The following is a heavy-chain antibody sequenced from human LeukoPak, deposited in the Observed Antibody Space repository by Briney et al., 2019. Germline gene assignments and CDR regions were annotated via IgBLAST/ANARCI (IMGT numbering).Heavy chain of an antibody. CDR2: INPSGGST. J-gene: IGHJ6*03. Sequence: GASVKVSCKASGYTFTSYYMHWVRQAPGQGLEWMGIINPSGGSTSYAQKFQGRVTMTRDTSTSTVYMELSSLRSEDTAVYYCARDSPRYCSSTSCYSMYYYYMDVWGKGTTVTVSS. V-gene: IGHV1-46*01. CDR3: ARDSPRYCSSTSCYSMYYYYMDV. CDR1: GYTFTSYY. D-gene: IGHD2-2*01.